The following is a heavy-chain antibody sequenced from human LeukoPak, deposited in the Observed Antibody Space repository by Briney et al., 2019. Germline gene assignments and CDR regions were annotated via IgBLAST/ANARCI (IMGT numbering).Heavy chain of an antibody. Sequence: KAGGSLRLSCAAFGLTFDNYAMHWVRQAPGKGLEWVSSISWNSANIACADSVKGRFTISRDNAKNSLYLQMNSLRPEDMALYYCVKDTSGASQYFQYWGHGTVVTVSS. CDR1: GLTFDNYA. CDR2: ISWNSANI. V-gene: IGHV3-9*03. CDR3: VKDTSGASQYFQY. D-gene: IGHD2-15*01. J-gene: IGHJ1*01.